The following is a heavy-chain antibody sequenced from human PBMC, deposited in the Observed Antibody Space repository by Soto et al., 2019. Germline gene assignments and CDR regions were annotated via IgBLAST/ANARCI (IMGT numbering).Heavy chain of an antibody. CDR1: SGSISSSNW. CDR2: IYHSGST. J-gene: IGHJ4*02. D-gene: IGHD6-19*01. Sequence: QVQLQESGPGLVKPSGTLSLTCAVSSGSISSSNWWSWVRQPPGKGLEWIGEIYHSGSTNYNPSLKSRVTISVDKSKNQFSLKLSSVTAADTAVYYCARESEEEAVVGSYYFDYWGQGTLVTVSS. V-gene: IGHV4-4*02. CDR3: ARESEEEAVVGSYYFDY.